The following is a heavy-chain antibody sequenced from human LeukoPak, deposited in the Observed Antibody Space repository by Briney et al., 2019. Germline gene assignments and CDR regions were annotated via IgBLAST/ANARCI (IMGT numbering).Heavy chain of an antibody. Sequence: PGGSLRLSCAASGFTFSSYSMNWVRQAPGKGLEWVSSISSSSSYIYYADSVKGRFTISRDNAKNSLYLQMNSPRAEDTAVYYWARDGFILVVPAPRYRDVGGKGTTATVSS. CDR2: ISSSSSYI. CDR1: GFTFSSYS. CDR3: ARDGFILVVPAPRYRDV. D-gene: IGHD2-2*01. J-gene: IGHJ6*03. V-gene: IGHV3-21*01.